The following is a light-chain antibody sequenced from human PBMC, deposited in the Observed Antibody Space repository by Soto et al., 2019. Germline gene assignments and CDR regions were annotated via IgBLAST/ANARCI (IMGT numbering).Light chain of an antibody. V-gene: IGLV4-60*03. CDR2: LERSGSY. Sequence: QLVLTQSSSASASLGSSVKLTCTLSSGHSGNIIAWHQQQPGKAPRFLMKLERSGSYNKGSGVPDRFSGSSSGADCYLTISNLQSEDEAAYHCETWDSDTRVFGTGTKVTVL. J-gene: IGLJ1*01. CDR3: ETWDSDTRV. CDR1: SGHSGNI.